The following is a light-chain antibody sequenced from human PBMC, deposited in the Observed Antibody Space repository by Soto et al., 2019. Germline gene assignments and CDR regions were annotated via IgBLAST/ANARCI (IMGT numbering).Light chain of an antibody. CDR1: SSNIGAGYD. CDR2: GNS. V-gene: IGLV1-40*01. CDR3: QSYDSSLSVLYV. Sequence: QSALTQPPSVSGAPRRRVTISCTGSSSNIGAGYDVHWYQQLPGTAPKLLIYGNSNRPSGVPDRFSGSKSGTSASLAITGLQAEDEADYYCQSYDSSLSVLYVFGTGTKVTVL. J-gene: IGLJ1*01.